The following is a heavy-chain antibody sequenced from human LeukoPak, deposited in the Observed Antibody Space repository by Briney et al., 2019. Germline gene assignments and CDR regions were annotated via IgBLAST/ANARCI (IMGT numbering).Heavy chain of an antibody. CDR2: IWYDGSNE. D-gene: IGHD3-9*01. J-gene: IGHJ4*02. V-gene: IGHV3-33*01. CDR3: ARGSNTGYSIDS. Sequence: GGSLRLSRAVSGFSFSSYGMHWVRQAPGKGLEWVAVIWYDGSNENYPDSVKSRFSISRDNSKNTLYLQMNSLRAEDTAVYFCARGSNTGYSIDSWGQGTLVTVSS. CDR1: GFSFSSYG.